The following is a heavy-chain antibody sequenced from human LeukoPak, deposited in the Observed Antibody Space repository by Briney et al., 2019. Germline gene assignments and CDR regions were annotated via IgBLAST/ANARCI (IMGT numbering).Heavy chain of an antibody. D-gene: IGHD2-21*02. CDR2: IYYSGST. J-gene: IGHJ4*02. CDR1: GGSISSYY. Sequence: SETLSLTCTVSGGSISSYYWSWIRQPPGKGLEWIGYIYYSGSTNYNPSLKSRVTISVDTSKNQFSLKLSSVTAADTAVYYCARHTYCGGDCYSRDYWGQGTLVTVSS. V-gene: IGHV4-59*12. CDR3: ARHTYCGGDCYSRDY.